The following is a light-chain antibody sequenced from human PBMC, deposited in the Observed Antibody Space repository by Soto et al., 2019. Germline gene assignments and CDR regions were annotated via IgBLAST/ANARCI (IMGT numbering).Light chain of an antibody. V-gene: IGKV3-20*01. CDR2: GAS. CDR3: QQYGSSPRLT. Sequence: EIVLTQSPGTLSLSPGERATLSCRVSQSVSASFLAWYQQKPGQAPRLLIYGASSRATGIPDRFSGGGSETDFTLTISRLEPEDFAVYYCQQYGSSPRLTFGGGTKVEIK. CDR1: QSVSASF. J-gene: IGKJ4*01.